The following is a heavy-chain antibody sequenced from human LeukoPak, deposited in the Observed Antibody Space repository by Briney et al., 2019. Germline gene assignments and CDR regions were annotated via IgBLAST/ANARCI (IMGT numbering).Heavy chain of an antibody. J-gene: IGHJ4*02. CDR1: VFTFSIYD. CDR3: AKGRSYYFDY. D-gene: IGHD3-16*01. Sequence: GGALRLSCAASVFTFSIYDMHWVRQAPGRGLEWVAFIRLDGSNKYSADSVKGRFTISRDNSKNTLYLQMNSLRAEDRAVYYCAKGRSYYFDYWGQGTLVTVSS. V-gene: IGHV3-30*02. CDR2: IRLDGSNK.